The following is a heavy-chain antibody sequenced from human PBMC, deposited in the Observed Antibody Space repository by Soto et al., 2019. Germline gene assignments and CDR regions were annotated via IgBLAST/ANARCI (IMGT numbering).Heavy chain of an antibody. V-gene: IGHV1-69*15. CDR1: GGTFSNYA. J-gene: IGHJ5*02. CDR2: IIPIFGST. D-gene: IGHD5-18*01. Sequence: QVQLLQSGAEVKKPGSSVKVSCKASGGTFSNYAITWVRQAPGQGLEWLGRIIPIFGSTNFAQKFQGRVTLTADESTTTVDRELSSLRSDDTAVYFCAKDGGKDGYFGNWFDPWGQGTLVTVSS. CDR3: AKDGGKDGYFGNWFDP.